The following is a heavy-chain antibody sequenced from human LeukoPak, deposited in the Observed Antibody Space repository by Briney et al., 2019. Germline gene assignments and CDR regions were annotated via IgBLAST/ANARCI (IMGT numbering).Heavy chain of an antibody. Sequence: GGSLRLSCAASGFTVSNNYMSWVRQAPGKGLEWVSTIKSGSDTYYADSAKGRFTISRDNSKNTLYLQMNSLRAEDTAVYYCARDLALGCFDYWGQGTLVTVSS. D-gene: IGHD6-19*01. CDR1: GFTVSNNY. CDR2: IKSGSDT. CDR3: ARDLALGCFDY. J-gene: IGHJ4*02. V-gene: IGHV3-53*01.